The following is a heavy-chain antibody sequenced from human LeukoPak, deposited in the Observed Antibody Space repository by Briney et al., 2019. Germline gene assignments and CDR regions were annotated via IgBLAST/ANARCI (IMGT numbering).Heavy chain of an antibody. CDR2: INHSGST. Sequence: SETLSLTCAVYGGSFSGYYWSWIRQPPGKGLEWIGEINHSGSTNQNPSLKSRVTISVDTSKNQFSLKLNSVTAADTAVYYCARGLGQWPHSDYFDSWGQGNLVTVSS. J-gene: IGHJ4*02. D-gene: IGHD6-19*01. V-gene: IGHV4-34*01. CDR3: ARGLGQWPHSDYFDS. CDR1: GGSFSGYY.